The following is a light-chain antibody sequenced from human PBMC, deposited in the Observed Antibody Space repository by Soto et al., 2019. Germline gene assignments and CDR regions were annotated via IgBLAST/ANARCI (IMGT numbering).Light chain of an antibody. V-gene: IGKV3-20*01. Sequence: EIVLTQSPGTLSLSPGERATLSCRASQSVSSNYLAWYQHKPGQAPRVLIYGASSRATGTPDRFSGSGSGTDFTLTISRLEPEDFALYYCQQYGTSLYTFGQGTKLEIK. CDR3: QQYGTSLYT. CDR1: QSVSSNY. J-gene: IGKJ2*01. CDR2: GAS.